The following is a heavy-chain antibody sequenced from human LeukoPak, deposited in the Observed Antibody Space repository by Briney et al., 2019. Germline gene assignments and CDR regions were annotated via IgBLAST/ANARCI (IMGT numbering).Heavy chain of an antibody. CDR3: ARYYDPPVGDAFDI. CDR1: GFRFGSDW. D-gene: IGHD3-16*01. V-gene: IGHV3-7*01. Sequence: GGSLRLSCAASGFRFGSDWMSWVRQAPGKGLERVANINPDGSEKYYVDSVKGRFTISRDNGKNSLYLQLNSLRAEDTAVYYCARYYDPPVGDAFDIWGQGTMVTVSS. J-gene: IGHJ3*02. CDR2: INPDGSEK.